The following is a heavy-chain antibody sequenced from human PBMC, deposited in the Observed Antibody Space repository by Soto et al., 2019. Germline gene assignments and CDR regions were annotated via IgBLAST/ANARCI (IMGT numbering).Heavy chain of an antibody. V-gene: IGHV5-51*01. D-gene: IGHD3-10*01. Sequence: GESLKISCKGSGYSFTSYWIGWVRQMPGKGLEWMGIIYPGDSDTRYSPSFQGQVTISADKSISTAYLQWSSLKASDTAMYYCARHIGPLYYYGSDTVFDPWGQGTLVTVSS. CDR2: IYPGDSDT. CDR3: ARHIGPLYYYGSDTVFDP. CDR1: GYSFTSYW. J-gene: IGHJ5*02.